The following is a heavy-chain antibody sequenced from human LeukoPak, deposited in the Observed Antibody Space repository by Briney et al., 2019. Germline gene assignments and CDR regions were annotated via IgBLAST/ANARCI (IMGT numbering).Heavy chain of an antibody. CDR1: GYSFTSYW. J-gene: IGHJ6*02. V-gene: IGHV5-51*01. CDR3: ARHHYYGSGAHPYYGMDV. CDR2: IYPGDSDT. D-gene: IGHD3-10*01. Sequence: GESLKISCKGSGYSFTSYWIGWVRQMPGKGLEWMGIIYPGDSDTRYSPSLQGQVTISADKSISTAYLQWSSLKASDTAMYYCARHHYYGSGAHPYYGMDVWGQGTTVTVSS.